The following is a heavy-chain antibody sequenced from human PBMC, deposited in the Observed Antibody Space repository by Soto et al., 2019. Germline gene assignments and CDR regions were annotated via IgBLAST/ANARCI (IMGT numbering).Heavy chain of an antibody. Sequence: ASVKVSCTASGYTFTGYYMHWVRQAPGQGLEWMGWINPNSGGTNYAQKFQGRVTMTRDTSISTAYMELSSLRSDDTAVYYCARGGSWIVRGLDAFDIWGLVTMVTVS. V-gene: IGHV1-2*02. J-gene: IGHJ3*02. CDR2: INPNSGGT. D-gene: IGHD6-6*01. CDR1: GYTFTGYY. CDR3: ARGGSWIVRGLDAFDI.